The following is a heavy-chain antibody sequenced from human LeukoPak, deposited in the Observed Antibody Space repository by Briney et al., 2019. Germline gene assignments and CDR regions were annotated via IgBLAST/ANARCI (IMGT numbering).Heavy chain of an antibody. CDR2: IYTRGSI. CDR1: GGSISSYY. Sequence: SETLSLTCTVSGGSISSYYWSWIRQPAGKGLEWIGRIYTRGSINHNPSLKSRVTMSVDTSKNQFSLKLISVTVADTAIYYCARGQGATVPQVGKNWFDPWGQGTRVTVSS. CDR3: ARGQGATVPQVGKNWFDP. J-gene: IGHJ5*02. D-gene: IGHD1-26*01. V-gene: IGHV4-4*07.